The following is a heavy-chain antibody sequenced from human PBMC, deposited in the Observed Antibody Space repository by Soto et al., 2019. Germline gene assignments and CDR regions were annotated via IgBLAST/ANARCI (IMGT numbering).Heavy chain of an antibody. Sequence: PGGSLRLSCAASGFTFSSYSMNWVRQAPGKGLEWVSYISSSSSTTYYADSVKGRLTISRDNSKNTLYLQMNSLRAEDTAVYYCAKDRAYGSGSKRSLDAFDIWGQGTMVTVSS. J-gene: IGHJ3*02. V-gene: IGHV3-48*01. CDR1: GFTFSSYS. D-gene: IGHD3-10*01. CDR2: ISSSSSTT. CDR3: AKDRAYGSGSKRSLDAFDI.